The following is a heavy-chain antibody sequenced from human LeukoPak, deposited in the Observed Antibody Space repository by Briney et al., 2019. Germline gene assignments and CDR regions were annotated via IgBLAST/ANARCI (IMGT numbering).Heavy chain of an antibody. J-gene: IGHJ6*02. Sequence: GGSLRLSCAASGITFSSYGMHWVRQAPGKGLEWVAVIWYDGSNKYYADSVKGRFTISRDNSKNTLYLQMNSLRAEDTAVYYCARDALVRWLLSYYYYYGMDVWGQGTTVTVSS. CDR1: GITFSSYG. V-gene: IGHV3-33*01. D-gene: IGHD3-3*01. CDR3: ARDALVRWLLSYYYYYGMDV. CDR2: IWYDGSNK.